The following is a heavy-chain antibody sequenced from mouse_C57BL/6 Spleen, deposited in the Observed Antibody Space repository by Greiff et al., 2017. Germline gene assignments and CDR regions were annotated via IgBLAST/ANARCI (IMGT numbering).Heavy chain of an antibody. V-gene: IGHV3-6*01. CDR1: GYSITSGYY. J-gene: IGHJ4*01. CDR3: AIVPYGSSWGINAMDY. Sequence: EVQLQESGPGLVKPSQSLSLTCSVTGYSITSGYYWNWIRQFPGNKLEWMGYISYDGSNNYNPSLKNRISITRDTSKNQFFLKLNSVTTEDTATYYCAIVPYGSSWGINAMDYWGQGTSVTVSS. CDR2: ISYDGSN. D-gene: IGHD1-1*01.